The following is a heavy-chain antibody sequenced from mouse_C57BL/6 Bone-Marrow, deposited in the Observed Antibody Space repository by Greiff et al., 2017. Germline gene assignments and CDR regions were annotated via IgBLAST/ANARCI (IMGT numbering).Heavy chain of an antibody. CDR1: GYAFSSYW. V-gene: IGHV1-80*01. D-gene: IGHD2-3*01. CDR3: ARLGGYYVSLAY. Sequence: VQLQQPGAELVKPGASVKISCKASGYAFSSYWMNWVKQRPGKGLEWIGQIYPGGGDTNYNGKFKGKATLTADKASSTAYMQLSSLASEDSAVYFCARLGGYYVSLAYWGQGTLVTVSA. CDR2: IYPGGGDT. J-gene: IGHJ3*01.